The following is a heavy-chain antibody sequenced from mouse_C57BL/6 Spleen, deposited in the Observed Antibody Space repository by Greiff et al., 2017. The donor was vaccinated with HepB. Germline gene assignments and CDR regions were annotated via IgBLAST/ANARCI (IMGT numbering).Heavy chain of an antibody. CDR3: ASYYGDY. V-gene: IGHV5-4*03. CDR1: GFTFSSYA. J-gene: IGHJ2*01. D-gene: IGHD1-1*01. CDR2: ISDGGSYT. Sequence: EVKLMESGGGLVKPGGSLKLSCAASGFTFSSYAMSWVRQTPEKRLEWVATISDGGSYTYYPDNAKNNLYLQMSHLKSEDTAMYYCASYYGDYWGQGTTLTVSS.